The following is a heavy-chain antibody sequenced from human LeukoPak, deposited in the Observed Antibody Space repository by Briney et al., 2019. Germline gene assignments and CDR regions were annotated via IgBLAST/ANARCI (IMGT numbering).Heavy chain of an antibody. CDR1: GYTFTGYY. V-gene: IGHV1-2*02. J-gene: IGHJ4*02. CDR2: INPNSGGT. Sequence: ASVKVPCKASGYTFTGYYMHWVRQAPGQGLEWMGWINPNSGGTNYAQKFQGRVTMTRDTSISTAYMELSRLRSDDTAVYYCARDRDMPGWLLSRPLDYWGQGTLVTVSS. CDR3: ARDRDMPGWLLSRPLDY. D-gene: IGHD3-3*01.